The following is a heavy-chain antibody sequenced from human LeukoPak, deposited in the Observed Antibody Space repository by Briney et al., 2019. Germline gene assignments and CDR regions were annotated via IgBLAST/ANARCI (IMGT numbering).Heavy chain of an antibody. CDR3: ARGGDYYDSSGYYMDVDY. V-gene: IGHV3-74*01. J-gene: IGHJ4*02. CDR1: GFTFSSYW. Sequence: GGSLRLSCAASGFTFSSYWMHWVRQAPGKGLVWVSRINSDGSSTSYADSVKGRFTISRDNAKNTLYLQMNSLRAEDTAVYYCARGGDYYDSSGYYMDVDYWGQGTLVTVSS. CDR2: INSDGSST. D-gene: IGHD3-22*01.